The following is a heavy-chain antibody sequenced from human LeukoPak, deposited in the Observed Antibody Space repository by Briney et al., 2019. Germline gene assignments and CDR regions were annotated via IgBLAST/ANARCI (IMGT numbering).Heavy chain of an antibody. CDR3: ARDGVLGYSNYRHYYYYMDV. D-gene: IGHD4-11*01. CDR2: ISAYNGNT. V-gene: IGHV1-18*01. CDR1: GYTFTSYG. Sequence: ASVKVSCKASGYTFTSYGISWVRQAPGQGLEWMGWISAYNGNTNYAQKLQGRVTMTTDTSTSTAYMELRSLRSDDTAVYYCARDGVLGYSNYRHYYYYMDVWGKGTTVTVSS. J-gene: IGHJ6*03.